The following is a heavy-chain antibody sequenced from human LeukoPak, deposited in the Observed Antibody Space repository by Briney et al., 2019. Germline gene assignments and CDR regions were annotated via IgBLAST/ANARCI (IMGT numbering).Heavy chain of an antibody. CDR1: GGSFSGYY. D-gene: IGHD3-10*01. Sequence: SETLSLTCAVYGGSFSGYYWSWIRQPPGKGLEWIGEINHSGSTNYNPSLKSRVTISVDTSKNQFSLKLSSVTAADTAVYYCARAGNYYGSGKARFDFDYWGQGTLVTVSS. CDR2: INHSGST. J-gene: IGHJ4*02. CDR3: ARAGNYYGSGKARFDFDY. V-gene: IGHV4-34*01.